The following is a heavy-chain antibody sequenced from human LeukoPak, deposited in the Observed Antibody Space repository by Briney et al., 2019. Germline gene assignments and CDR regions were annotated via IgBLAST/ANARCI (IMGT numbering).Heavy chain of an antibody. Sequence: GGSLRLSCAASRCSFSRFWLHWVRQVPGKGLVWISRITSDGRNIDYADSVKGRFTISRDDAKNTLYLQMNSLRPDDTAVYFCVREDIVVVTTLDHWGQGSLVIVSS. D-gene: IGHD2-21*02. CDR2: ITSDGRNI. V-gene: IGHV3-74*01. CDR3: VREDIVVVTTLDH. J-gene: IGHJ4*02. CDR1: RCSFSRFW.